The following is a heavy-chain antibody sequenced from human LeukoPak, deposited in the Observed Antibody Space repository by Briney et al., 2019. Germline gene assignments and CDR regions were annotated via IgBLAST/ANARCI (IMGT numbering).Heavy chain of an antibody. Sequence: GGSLRLSCAASGFTFSSYGMHWVRQAPGKGLEWVAVIWYDGSNKYYADSVKGRFTISRDNSKNTLYLQMNSLRVEDTAFYYCARDLAYSRLDYWGQGMLVTVSS. CDR2: IWYDGSNK. CDR3: ARDLAYSRLDY. J-gene: IGHJ4*02. D-gene: IGHD5-18*01. V-gene: IGHV3-33*01. CDR1: GFTFSSYG.